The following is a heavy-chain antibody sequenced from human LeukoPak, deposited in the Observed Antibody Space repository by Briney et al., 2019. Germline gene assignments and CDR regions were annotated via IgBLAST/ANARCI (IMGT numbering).Heavy chain of an antibody. CDR1: GFTVSSNY. D-gene: IGHD6-13*01. CDR3: VSIAADDY. J-gene: IGHJ4*02. V-gene: IGHV3-74*01. Sequence: PGGSLRLSCAASGFTVSSNYMSWVRQAPGKGLVWVSRINSDGSSTSYADSVKGRFTISRDNAKNTLYLQMNSLRAEDTAVYYCVSIAADDYWGQGTLVTVSS. CDR2: INSDGSST.